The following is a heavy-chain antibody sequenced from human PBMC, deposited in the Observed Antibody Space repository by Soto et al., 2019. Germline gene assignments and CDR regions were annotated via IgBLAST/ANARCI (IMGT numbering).Heavy chain of an antibody. J-gene: IGHJ4*02. V-gene: IGHV3-74*01. CDR2: ITDDGSTT. D-gene: IGHD3-10*01. CDR1: GFIFSMYW. Sequence: GGSLRLSCETSGFIFSMYWMHWVRQVPGKGPQWVARITDDGSTTFYAASVEGRFTISRDNAKNALYLQMTSLRADDTAVYYCTRGPRPTSIGTGAFWGQGTLVTVSS. CDR3: TRGPRPTSIGTGAF.